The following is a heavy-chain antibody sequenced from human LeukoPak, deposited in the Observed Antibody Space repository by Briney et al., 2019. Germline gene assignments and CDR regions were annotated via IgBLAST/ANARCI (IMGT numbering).Heavy chain of an antibody. Sequence: ASEKVSRKISGYTLTEISIQWVRQAPAQGLEWMGGFDPKHGETTYAQNFQGRVTMTEDTSADTAYMELSSLRSEDTAVYYCAIDSATWFYDVLTGYAFDIWGQGKMVTVSS. D-gene: IGHD3-9*01. CDR3: AIDSATWFYDVLTGYAFDI. CDR1: GYTLTEIS. CDR2: FDPKHGET. J-gene: IGHJ3*02. V-gene: IGHV1-24*01.